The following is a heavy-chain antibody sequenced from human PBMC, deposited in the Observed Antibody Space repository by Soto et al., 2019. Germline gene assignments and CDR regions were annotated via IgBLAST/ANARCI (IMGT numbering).Heavy chain of an antibody. CDR1: GGSISSYY. D-gene: IGHD2-21*01. Sequence: QVQLQESGPGLVKPSETLSLTCTVSGGSISSYYWSWIRQPAGKGLEWIGRIYTSGRSNYNPSLKSRVTMSVETSKNQFSLKLSSVTAADPAVYYCARGAISYYYGMDVWGQGTTVTVSS. CDR3: ARGAISYYYGMDV. J-gene: IGHJ6*02. CDR2: IYTSGRS. V-gene: IGHV4-4*07.